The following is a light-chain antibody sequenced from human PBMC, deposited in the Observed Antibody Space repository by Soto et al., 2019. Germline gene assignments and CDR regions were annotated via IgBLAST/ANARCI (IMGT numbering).Light chain of an antibody. CDR3: QQYNNWPWT. V-gene: IGKV1-33*01. J-gene: IGKJ1*01. CDR1: QDISNY. Sequence: DIQIKQSPSSLSANVGDRVTITCQASQDISNYLNWYQQKPGKAPKLLIYKASTLKSGVPSRFSGSGSGTDFTLTISSLQSEDFAVYYCQQYNNWPWTFGQGTKVDI. CDR2: KAS.